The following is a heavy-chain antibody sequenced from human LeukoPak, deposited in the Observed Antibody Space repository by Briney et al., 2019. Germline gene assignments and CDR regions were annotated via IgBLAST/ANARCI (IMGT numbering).Heavy chain of an antibody. Sequence: PGGSLRLSCAASGFAFSSYWMNWVRQAPGKGLVWVSRINSDGSSTTYADSVQDRFTISRDNAKNTLYLQMNSLRANDTAVYYCASSVYSYYANWFDPWGQGTLVTVSS. J-gene: IGHJ5*02. CDR1: GFAFSSYW. CDR2: INSDGSST. D-gene: IGHD4-11*01. CDR3: ASSVYSYYANWFDP. V-gene: IGHV3-74*01.